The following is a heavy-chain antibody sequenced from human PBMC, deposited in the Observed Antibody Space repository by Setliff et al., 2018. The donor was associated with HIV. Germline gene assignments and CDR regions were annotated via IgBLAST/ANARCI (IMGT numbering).Heavy chain of an antibody. CDR2: IYYSEST. CDR1: GGYISSSSYY. J-gene: IGHJ4*02. D-gene: IGHD2-2*01. V-gene: IGHV4-39*01. Sequence: SETLSLTCTVSGGYISSSSYYWGWIRQPPGRGLEWIGSIYYSESTYYNPSLKSRVTIYVDTSKNQFSLKLSSLSAADTAVYYCARLQSYGSSTSCYRVGGIGYWGQGTLVTVSS. CDR3: ARLQSYGSSTSCYRVGGIGY.